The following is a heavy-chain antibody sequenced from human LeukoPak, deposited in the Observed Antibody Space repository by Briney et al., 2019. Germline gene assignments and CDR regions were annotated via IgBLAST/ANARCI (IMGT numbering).Heavy chain of an antibody. V-gene: IGHV4-39*07. CDR3: ARGLTTALGY. Sequence: PSETLSLTCTVSGGSISSSSYYWGWIRQPPGKGLEWIGSIYYSGSTYYNPSLKSRVTISVDTSKNQFSLKLSSVTAADTAVYYCARGLTTALGYWGQGTLVTVSS. CDR1: GGSISSSSYY. D-gene: IGHD3-22*01. CDR2: IYYSGST. J-gene: IGHJ4*02.